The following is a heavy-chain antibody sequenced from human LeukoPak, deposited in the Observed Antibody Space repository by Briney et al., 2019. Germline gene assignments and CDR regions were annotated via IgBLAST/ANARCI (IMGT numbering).Heavy chain of an antibody. J-gene: IGHJ4*02. D-gene: IGHD3-22*01. Sequence: ASAKVSCKAPGYTPSSSYIYWVRQTPGQGLEWMGTINPSGGTTTFAQKFQDRITITRDTSTRTVYIKLSSLTSQDTALYYTARAKYYDSIGYPLTFDYWGQGTLVTVSS. CDR3: ARAKYYDSIGYPLTFDY. V-gene: IGHV1-46*03. CDR2: INPSGGTT. CDR1: GYTPSSSY.